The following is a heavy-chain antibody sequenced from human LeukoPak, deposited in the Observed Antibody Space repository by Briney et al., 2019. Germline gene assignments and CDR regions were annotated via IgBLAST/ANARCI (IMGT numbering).Heavy chain of an antibody. Sequence: SETLSLTCTVSGGSISSSSYYWGWIRQPPGKGLEWIGSIYYSGSTYYNPSLKSRVTISVDTSKNQFSLKLSSVTAADTAVYYCARYGQTAIVDYWGQGTLVTVSS. CDR1: GGSISSSSYY. D-gene: IGHD5-18*01. J-gene: IGHJ4*02. CDR3: ARYGQTAIVDY. V-gene: IGHV4-39*01. CDR2: IYYSGST.